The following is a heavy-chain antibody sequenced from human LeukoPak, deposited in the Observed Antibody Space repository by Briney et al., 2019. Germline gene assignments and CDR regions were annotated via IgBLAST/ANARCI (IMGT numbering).Heavy chain of an antibody. J-gene: IGHJ4*02. Sequence: GGSLRLSCAASGFTFSSYAMHWVRQAPGKGLEWVAVISYDGSNKYYADSVKGRSTISRDNSKNTLYLQMNSLRAEDTAVYYCARDRVGATDYFDYWGQGTLVTVSS. CDR2: ISYDGSNK. CDR3: ARDRVGATDYFDY. D-gene: IGHD1-26*01. V-gene: IGHV3-30-3*01. CDR1: GFTFSSYA.